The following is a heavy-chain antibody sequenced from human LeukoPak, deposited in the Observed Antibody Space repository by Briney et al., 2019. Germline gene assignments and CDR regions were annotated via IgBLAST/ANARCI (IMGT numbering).Heavy chain of an antibody. CDR3: ARAPTIMVRGVKLPYGMNV. CDR1: GFTVSSDY. J-gene: IGHJ6*02. CDR2: IYTGGST. D-gene: IGHD3-10*01. V-gene: IGHV3-53*01. Sequence: GGSLRLSCAASGFTVSSDYMSWVRQPPGKGLEWVSIIYTGGSTYYADSVKGRFTISRDTSKNTVDLQMNSVRTEDSAMYYCARAPTIMVRGVKLPYGMNVWGQGTTVTVSS.